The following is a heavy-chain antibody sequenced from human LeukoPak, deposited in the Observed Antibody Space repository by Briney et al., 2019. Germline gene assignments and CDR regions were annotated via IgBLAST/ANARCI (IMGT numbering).Heavy chain of an antibody. V-gene: IGHV3-9*01. D-gene: IGHD6-13*01. Sequence: GGSLRLSCAASGFTFDDYAMHWVRQAPGKGLGWVSGISWNSGSIGYADSVKGRFTISRDNSKNTLYLQMNSLRAEDTAVYYCARDRYSSSWYPENAFDIWGQGTMVTVSS. J-gene: IGHJ3*02. CDR1: GFTFDDYA. CDR2: ISWNSGSI. CDR3: ARDRYSSSWYPENAFDI.